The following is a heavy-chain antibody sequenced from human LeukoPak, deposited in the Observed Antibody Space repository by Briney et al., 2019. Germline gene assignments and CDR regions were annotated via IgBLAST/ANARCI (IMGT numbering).Heavy chain of an antibody. CDR2: IYTSGST. J-gene: IGHJ5*02. CDR3: ARVNRESSWYGGWFDP. Sequence: SETLSLTCTVSGGSISSGSYYWSWIRQPAGKGLEWIGRIYTSGSTNYNPSLKSRVTISVDTSKNQFSLKLSSVTAADTAVYYCARVNRESSWYGGWFDPWGQGTLVTVSS. CDR1: GGSISSGSYY. V-gene: IGHV4-61*02. D-gene: IGHD6-13*01.